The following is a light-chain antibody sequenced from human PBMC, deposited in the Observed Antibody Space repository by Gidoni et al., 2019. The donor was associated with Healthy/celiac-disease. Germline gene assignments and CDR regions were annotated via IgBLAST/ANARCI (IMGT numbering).Light chain of an antibody. Sequence: QSALTQPASVSGSPGQSITISCIGTSSDVGGYNYVSWYQQHPGKAPKLMIYEVSNRPSGVSNRFSGSKSGNTASLTISGRQAEDEADYYCSSYTSSSTPVVFGGGTKLTVL. J-gene: IGLJ2*01. CDR2: EVS. V-gene: IGLV2-14*01. CDR3: SSYTSSSTPVV. CDR1: SSDVGGYNY.